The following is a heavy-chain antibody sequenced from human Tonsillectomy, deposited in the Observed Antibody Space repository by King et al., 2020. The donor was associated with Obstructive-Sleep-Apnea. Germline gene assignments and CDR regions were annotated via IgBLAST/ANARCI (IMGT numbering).Heavy chain of an antibody. J-gene: IGHJ6*02. CDR2: IYHSGNT. CDR3: ARVTWRPNYYGLDV. V-gene: IGHV4-4*02. CDR1: GGSISSTNW. Sequence: QLQESGPGLVKPSGTLSLTCAVSGGSISSTNWWNWVRQPPGKGLEWIGEIYHSGNTNYNPSLKSRVTISVDKSKSQFSLNLNSVTAADTAVYYCARVTWRPNYYGLDVWGQGTTVTVSS. D-gene: IGHD5-24*01.